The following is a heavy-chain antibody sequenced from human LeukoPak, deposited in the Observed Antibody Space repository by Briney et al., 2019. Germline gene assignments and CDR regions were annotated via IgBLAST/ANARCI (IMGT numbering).Heavy chain of an antibody. V-gene: IGHV4-38-2*01. CDR1: GYSLSSGYY. J-gene: IGHJ3*02. CDR3: ARLKDIVVVPAASAFDI. Sequence: TPSETLSLTCAVSGYSLSSGYYWGWIRQPPGKGLEWIGSIYHSGSTYYNPSLKSRVTISVDTSKNQFSLKLSSVPAADTAVYYCARLKDIVVVPAASAFDIWGQGTMVTVSS. CDR2: IYHSGST. D-gene: IGHD2-2*01.